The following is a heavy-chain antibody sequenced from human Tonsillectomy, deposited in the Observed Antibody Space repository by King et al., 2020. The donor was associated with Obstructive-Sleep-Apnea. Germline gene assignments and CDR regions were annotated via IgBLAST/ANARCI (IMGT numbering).Heavy chain of an antibody. J-gene: IGHJ6*02. CDR2: INTSGGSS. V-gene: IGHV3-23*04. CDR1: GFIFRGSA. Sequence: VQLVESGGGSVQPGGSLRLSCAASGFIFRGSAMSWVRQAPGKGLEWVATINTSGGSSYYADSVKGRFTISRDSSKNTLYLQMNSLRAEDTAVYYRARMGGDWCWHVDYYPTDVWGQGTTVTAS. D-gene: IGHD2-21*02. CDR3: ARMGGDWCWHVDYYPTDV.